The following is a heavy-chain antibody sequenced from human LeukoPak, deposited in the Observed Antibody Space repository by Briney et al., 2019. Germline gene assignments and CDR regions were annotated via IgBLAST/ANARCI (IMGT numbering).Heavy chain of an antibody. CDR3: AKHRYNWSVPFDY. D-gene: IGHD1-1*01. J-gene: IGHJ4*02. CDR1: GFTFSSYV. CDR2: ISGSGGST. Sequence: GGSLRLSCAASGFTFSSYVMSWVRQAPGKGLEWVSAISGSGGSTYYADSVKGRFTISRDDSKNTLYLQMNSLRAEDTAVYYCAKHRYNWSVPFDYWGQGTLVTVSS. V-gene: IGHV3-23*01.